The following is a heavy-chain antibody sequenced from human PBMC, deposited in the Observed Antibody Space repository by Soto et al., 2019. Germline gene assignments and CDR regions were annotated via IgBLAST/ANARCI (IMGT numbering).Heavy chain of an antibody. V-gene: IGHV4-39*01. CDR2: IYYSGST. CDR1: GGSISSGGYY. CDR3: ARLRPYSYGSRGNWFDP. J-gene: IGHJ5*02. Sequence: SETLSLTCTVSGGSISSGGYYWSWIRQHPGKGLEWIGYIYYSGSTYYNPSLKSRVTISVDTSKNQFSLKLSSVTAADTAVYYCARLRPYSYGSRGNWFDPWSQGTLVTVSS. D-gene: IGHD5-18*01.